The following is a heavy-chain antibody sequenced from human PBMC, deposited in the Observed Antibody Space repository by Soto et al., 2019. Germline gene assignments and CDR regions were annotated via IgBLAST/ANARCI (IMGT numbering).Heavy chain of an antibody. V-gene: IGHV1-3*01. CDR1: GYTFTSYA. Sequence: QVQLVQSGAEVKKPGASVKVSCKASGYTFTSYAMHWVRQAPGQRLEWMGWINAGNGNTKYSQKFQGRVTITRDTSASTAYMELSSLRSEDTAVYYCARDMYSSRYNYWFDPWGQGTLVTVSS. J-gene: IGHJ5*02. D-gene: IGHD6-13*01. CDR3: ARDMYSSRYNYWFDP. CDR2: INAGNGNT.